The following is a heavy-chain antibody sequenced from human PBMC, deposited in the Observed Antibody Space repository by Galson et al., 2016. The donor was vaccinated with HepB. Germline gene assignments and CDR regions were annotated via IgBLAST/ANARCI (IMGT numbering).Heavy chain of an antibody. CDR1: GFSLNSSEVS. CDR3: ARPGSRDCASGSYLH. Sequence: PALVKPTQTLTLTCTFSGFSLNSSEVSVGWIRQPPGKALEWLALIYWDDEKRYNPSLKSRLTITKDTSKNQVVLTMTNMDPVDSATYYCARPGSRDCASGSYLHWGQGTLVTVSS. CDR2: IYWDDEK. J-gene: IGHJ4*02. D-gene: IGHD3-10*01. V-gene: IGHV2-5*02.